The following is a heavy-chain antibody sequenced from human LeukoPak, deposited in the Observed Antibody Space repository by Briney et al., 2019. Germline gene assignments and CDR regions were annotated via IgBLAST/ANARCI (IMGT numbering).Heavy chain of an antibody. J-gene: IGHJ4*02. V-gene: IGHV3-30-3*01. CDR2: ISNDGSDK. CDR1: GFTFRSYG. Sequence: GGSLRLSCAASGFTFRSYGTEWVRQAPGKGLEWVAVISNDGSDKYYADSVKGRFTISRDNSKNMLYLQMNSLRAEDTAVYYCARDVIRGGQGTLVTVSS. CDR3: ARDVIR. D-gene: IGHD3-10*01.